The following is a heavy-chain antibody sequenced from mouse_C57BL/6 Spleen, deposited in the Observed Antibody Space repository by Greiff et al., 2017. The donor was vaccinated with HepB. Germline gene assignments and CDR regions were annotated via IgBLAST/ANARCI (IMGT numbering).Heavy chain of an antibody. CDR1: GYAFSSSW. CDR3: ARGPLYFDD. V-gene: IGHV1-82*01. CDR2: IYPGDGDT. Sequence: VQLQQSGPELVKPGASVKISCKASGYAFSSSWMNWVKQRPGKGLEWIGRIYPGDGDTNYNGKFKGKATLTADKSSSTAYMQLSSLTSEDSAVYFCARGPLYFDDWGQGTTLTVSS. J-gene: IGHJ2*01.